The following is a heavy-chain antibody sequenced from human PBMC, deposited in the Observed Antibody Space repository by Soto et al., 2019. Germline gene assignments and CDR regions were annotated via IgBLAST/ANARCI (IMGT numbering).Heavy chain of an antibody. V-gene: IGHV1-3*01. J-gene: IGHJ6*02. CDR2: INAGNGNT. CDR1: GYIFTSYA. Sequence: ASVKVSCKASGYIFTSYAMHWVRQAPGQRLEWMGWINAGNGNTKYSQKFQGRVTITRDTSASTAYMELSSLRSEDTAVYYCARGPGRGGWSLFTDYYYGMDVWGQGTTVTVSS. CDR3: ARGPGRGGWSLFTDYYYGMDV. D-gene: IGHD6-19*01.